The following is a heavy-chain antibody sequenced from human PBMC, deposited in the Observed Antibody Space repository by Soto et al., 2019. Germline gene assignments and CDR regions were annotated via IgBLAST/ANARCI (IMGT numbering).Heavy chain of an antibody. CDR3: ARAYCGGDCTRSYYYYYMDV. D-gene: IGHD2-21*02. CDR2: INPIFGTA. J-gene: IGHJ6*03. V-gene: IGHV1-69*13. Sequence: SVKVSCKASGGTFSSSAISWVRQAPGQGLEWMGGINPIFGTAHYAQKFQGRVTITAGESTSTAYMELSSLRSEDTAMYYCARAYCGGDCTRSYYYYYMDVWGKGNTVNV. CDR1: GGTFSSSA.